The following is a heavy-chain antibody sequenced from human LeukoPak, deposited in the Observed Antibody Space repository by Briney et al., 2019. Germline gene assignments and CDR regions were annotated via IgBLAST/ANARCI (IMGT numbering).Heavy chain of an antibody. CDR2: ISWSSGSI. CDR1: GFTFDDYA. V-gene: IGHV3-9*03. CDR3: AKDVGPGYYYYYMDV. J-gene: IGHJ6*03. Sequence: GRSLRLSCAASGFTFDDYAMHWVRQAPGKGLEWVSGISWSSGSIGYADSVKGRFTISRDNAKNSLYLQMNSLRAEDMALYYCAKDVGPGYYYYYMDVWGKGTTVTVSS.